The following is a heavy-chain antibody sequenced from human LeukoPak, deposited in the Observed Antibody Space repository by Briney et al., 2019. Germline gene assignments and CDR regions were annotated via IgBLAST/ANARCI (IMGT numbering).Heavy chain of an antibody. CDR2: IYYSGST. V-gene: IGHV4-59*01. CDR3: ASVNWLDPSFDY. CDR1: GGSISSYY. Sequence: PSETLSLTCTVSGGSISSYYWSWIRQPPGKGLEWIGYIYYSGSTNYNPSLKSRVTISVDTSKSQFSLKLSSVTAADTAVYYYASVNWLDPSFDYWGQGTLVTVSS. J-gene: IGHJ4*02. D-gene: IGHD1-1*01.